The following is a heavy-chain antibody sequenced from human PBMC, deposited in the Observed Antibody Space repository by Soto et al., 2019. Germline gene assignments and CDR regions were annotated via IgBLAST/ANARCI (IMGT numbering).Heavy chain of an antibody. CDR2: IIPMFGTA. D-gene: IGHD2-15*01. V-gene: IGHV1-69*01. CDR3: ARGVVVVAASQLGWFDP. CDR1: GGTFSRDA. J-gene: IGHJ5*02. Sequence: QVQLVQSGAEVKKPGSSVKVSCKASGGTFSRDAISWVRQAPGQGLEWMGGIIPMFGTAKYVQKFQGRLTITAGESTTTAYMELRSLRSDETAVYYCARGVVVVAASQLGWFDPWGQGTLVTVSS.